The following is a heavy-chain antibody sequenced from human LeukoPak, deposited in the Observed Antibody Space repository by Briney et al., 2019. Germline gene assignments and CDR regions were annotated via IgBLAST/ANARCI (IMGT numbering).Heavy chain of an antibody. Sequence: GGSLRLSCAASGFTFSSYAMSWVRQAPGKGLEWVSAISGSGGSTYYADSVKGRFTISRDNSKNTLYLQMNSLRAEDTAVYYCARGGSSWGLFDYWGQGTLVTVSS. CDR3: ARGGSSWGLFDY. CDR2: ISGSGGST. D-gene: IGHD6-13*01. V-gene: IGHV3-23*01. J-gene: IGHJ4*02. CDR1: GFTFSSYA.